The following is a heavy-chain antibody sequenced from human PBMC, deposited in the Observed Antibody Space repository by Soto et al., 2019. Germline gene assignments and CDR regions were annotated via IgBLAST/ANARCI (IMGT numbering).Heavy chain of an antibody. D-gene: IGHD4-17*01. J-gene: IGHJ4*02. CDR3: ARVSSSKYLYKPTLRPQGDAGDY. CDR2: ISAYNGNT. CDR1: GYTFTSYG. Sequence: QVQLVQSGAEVKKPGASVKVSCKASGYTFTSYGISWVRQAPGQGLEWMGWISAYNGNTNYAQKLQGRVTMTTDTSTSTAYMELRSLSSDDTAVYYCARVSSSKYLYKPTLRPQGDAGDYWGQGTLVTVSS. V-gene: IGHV1-18*01.